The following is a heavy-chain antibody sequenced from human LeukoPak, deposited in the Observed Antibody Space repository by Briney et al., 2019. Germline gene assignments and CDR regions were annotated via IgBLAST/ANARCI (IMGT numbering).Heavy chain of an antibody. J-gene: IGHJ6*03. V-gene: IGHV3-21*01. CDR2: IDSSSSYM. Sequence: PGGSLRLSCAASGFTFSSYSMNWVRQAPGKGLEWVSSIDSSSSYMYYADSVKGRFTISRDNAKNSLYLQMNSLRAEDTAVYCCARADSSSLIYMDVWGKGTTVTASS. CDR1: GFTFSSYS. CDR3: ARADSSSLIYMDV. D-gene: IGHD6-6*01.